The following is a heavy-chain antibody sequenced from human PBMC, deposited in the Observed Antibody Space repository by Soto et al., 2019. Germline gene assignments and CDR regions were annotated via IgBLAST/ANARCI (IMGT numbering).Heavy chain of an antibody. Sequence: PSETLSLTCAVSGGSISSGGYSWSWIRQPPGKGLEWIGYIYHSGSTYYNPSLKSRVTISVDRSKNQFSLKLSSVTAADTAVYYCARVLTSLYSSGWYFDYWGQGTLVTVS. CDR2: IYHSGST. CDR3: ARVLTSLYSSGWYFDY. J-gene: IGHJ4*02. CDR1: GGSISSGGYS. D-gene: IGHD6-19*01. V-gene: IGHV4-30-2*01.